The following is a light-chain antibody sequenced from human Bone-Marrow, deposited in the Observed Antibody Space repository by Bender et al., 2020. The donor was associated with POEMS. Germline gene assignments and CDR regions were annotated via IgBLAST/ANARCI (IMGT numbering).Light chain of an antibody. J-gene: IGLJ1*01. Sequence: QSALTQPRSVSGSPGQSVTISCTGTSSDVGGYHYVSWYQQHPGKAPKLMFYEVSNRPSGVSNRFSGSKSGNTASLTISGLQAEDEADSYCSSSTSSSTLLYVFGTGTKVTVL. CDR3: SSSTSSSTLLYV. CDR2: EVS. CDR1: SSDVGGYHY. V-gene: IGLV2-14*01.